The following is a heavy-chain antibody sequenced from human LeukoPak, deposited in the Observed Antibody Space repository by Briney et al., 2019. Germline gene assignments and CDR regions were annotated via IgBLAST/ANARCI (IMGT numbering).Heavy chain of an antibody. V-gene: IGHV3-23*01. D-gene: IGHD6-13*01. CDR1: GFTFSSYA. CDR3: AKDSSSSWYHKYFDY. Sequence: GGSLRLSCAASGFTFSSYAMSWVRQAPGKGLEWVSAISGSGGSTYYADSVKGRFTISRDNSKNTLYLQMNSLRAEDTAVYYCAKDSSSSWYHKYFDYWGQGTMVTVSS. CDR2: ISGSGGST. J-gene: IGHJ4*03.